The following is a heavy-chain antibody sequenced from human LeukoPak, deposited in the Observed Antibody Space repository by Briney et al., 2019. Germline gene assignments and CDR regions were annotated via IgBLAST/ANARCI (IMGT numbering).Heavy chain of an antibody. CDR1: GGSISRSPYY. CDR2: IYYSGST. D-gene: IGHD6-19*01. Sequence: SETLSLTCTISGGSISRSPYYWAWIRQPPGKGLEWIGNIYYSGSTYYNPSLKTRVTISVDTSKNQFSLKLTSVTAADTAVYYCARHASVDGNWPRPLDYWGQGSLVTVSS. V-gene: IGHV4-39*01. CDR3: ARHASVDGNWPRPLDY. J-gene: IGHJ4*02.